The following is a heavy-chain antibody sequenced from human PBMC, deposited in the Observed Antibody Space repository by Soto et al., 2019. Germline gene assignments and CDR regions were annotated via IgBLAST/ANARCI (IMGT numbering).Heavy chain of an antibody. Sequence: QTGGSLRLSCAASGFTFSSYGMHWVRQAPGKGLEWVAVIWYDGSNKYYADSVKGRFTISRDNSKNTLYLQMNSLRAEDTAVYYCARDSADPYCSGGSCYSFSGMDVWGQGTTVTVSS. J-gene: IGHJ6*02. CDR1: GFTFSSYG. D-gene: IGHD2-15*01. CDR2: IWYDGSNK. V-gene: IGHV3-33*01. CDR3: ARDSADPYCSGGSCYSFSGMDV.